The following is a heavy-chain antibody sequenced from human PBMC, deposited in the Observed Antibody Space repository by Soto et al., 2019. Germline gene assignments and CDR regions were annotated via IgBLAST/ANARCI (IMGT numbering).Heavy chain of an antibody. J-gene: IGHJ4*02. CDR1: GFTFSTYG. V-gene: IGHV3-33*01. CDR3: ARDYKFVS. Sequence: QVQLVESGGGVVQPGRSLRLSCAASGFTFSTYGMHWVRQAPGKGLEWVAIMWDDGSNKYYAGSVEGRFTISRNNSRNTLYLQMDSLRAEDTAIYYCARDYKFVSWGQGTLVSVSS. CDR2: MWDDGSNK. D-gene: IGHD3-10*01.